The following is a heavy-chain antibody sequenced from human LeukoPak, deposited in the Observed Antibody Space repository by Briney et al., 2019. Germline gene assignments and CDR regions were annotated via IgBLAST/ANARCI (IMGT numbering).Heavy chain of an antibody. Sequence: PGGSLRLSCTASGFSFTSYSMNWVRQAPGKGLEWVATMTRSSAIFYADSVKGRFTISRDNAKNSVYLQMNGLRDEDTAVYSCARAQTMFWEFDGFDIWGRGTKVTVSS. CDR1: GFSFTSYS. CDR2: MTRSSAI. V-gene: IGHV3-48*02. D-gene: IGHD3-10*02. CDR3: ARAQTMFWEFDGFDI. J-gene: IGHJ3*02.